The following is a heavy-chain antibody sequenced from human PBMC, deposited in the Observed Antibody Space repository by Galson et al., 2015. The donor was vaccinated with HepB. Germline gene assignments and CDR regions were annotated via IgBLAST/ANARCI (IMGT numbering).Heavy chain of an antibody. V-gene: IGHV1-3*01. CDR3: AKDRGTGVRGSTIDY. Sequence: SVKVSCKASGYTFTSYAMHWVRQAPGQRLEWMGWINAGNGNTKYSQKFQGRVTITRDTSASTAYMELSSLRSEDTAVYYCAKDRGTGVRGSTIDYWGQGTLVTVSS. J-gene: IGHJ4*02. D-gene: IGHD3-10*01. CDR1: GYTFTSYA. CDR2: INAGNGNT.